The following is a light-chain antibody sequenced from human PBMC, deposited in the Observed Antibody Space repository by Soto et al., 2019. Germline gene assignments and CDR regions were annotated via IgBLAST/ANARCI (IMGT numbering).Light chain of an antibody. V-gene: IGKV3-11*01. CDR3: QQSHGIPYT. Sequence: EIVLTQSPATLSLSPGERATLSCRASQSVSNYLAWYLQKPGQAPRLLIYETSNRATGIPARFSGSGSETDFTLTISSLQPEDFATYYCQQSHGIPYTFGQGTKLEIK. J-gene: IGKJ2*01. CDR2: ETS. CDR1: QSVSNY.